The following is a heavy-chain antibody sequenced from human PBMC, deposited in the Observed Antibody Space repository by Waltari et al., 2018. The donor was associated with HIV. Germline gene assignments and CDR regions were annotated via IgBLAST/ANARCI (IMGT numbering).Heavy chain of an antibody. D-gene: IGHD1-1*01. Sequence: QVQLQESGPGLVKPSETLSLTCTVSGGSISSYYWSWIRPPPGKGLEWIGYIYYSGSTNYNPSLKSRVTISVDTSKNQFSLKLSSVTAADTAVYYCARDIGEDWNKGSAFDIWGQGTMVTVSS. CDR2: IYYSGST. CDR1: GGSISSYY. J-gene: IGHJ3*02. V-gene: IGHV4-59*01. CDR3: ARDIGEDWNKGSAFDI.